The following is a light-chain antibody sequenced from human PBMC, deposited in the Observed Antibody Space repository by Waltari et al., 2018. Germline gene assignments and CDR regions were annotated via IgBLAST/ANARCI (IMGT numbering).Light chain of an antibody. V-gene: IGLV2-23*02. J-gene: IGLJ3*02. CDR3: CSARV. Sequence: QSALTQPASVSGSPGQSITISCTGTSSDVGSYNLVSWYQQHPGKAPKLMIYEVSKRPAGFSNRFSGSKSGNTASLTISGLQAEDEADYYCCSARVFGGGTKLTVL. CDR1: SSDVGSYNL. CDR2: EVS.